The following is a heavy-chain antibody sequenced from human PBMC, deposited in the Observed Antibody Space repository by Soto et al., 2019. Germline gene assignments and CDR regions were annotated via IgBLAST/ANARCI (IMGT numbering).Heavy chain of an antibody. CDR1: GFTFSSYS. D-gene: IGHD2-15*01. J-gene: IGHJ3*02. Sequence: GGSLRLSCAASGFTFSSYSMNWVRQAPGKGLEWVSYISSSSSTIYYADSVKGRFTISRDNAKNSRYLQMNSLRAEDTAVYYCARDPPLSGGGKKEKKLTVAFDIWGQGTMVTVSS. V-gene: IGHV3-48*01. CDR3: ARDPPLSGGGKKEKKLTVAFDI. CDR2: ISSSSSTI.